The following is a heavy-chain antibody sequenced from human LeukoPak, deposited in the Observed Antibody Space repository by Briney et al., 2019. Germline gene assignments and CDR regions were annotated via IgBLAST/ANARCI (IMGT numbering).Heavy chain of an antibody. V-gene: IGHV3-23*01. CDR1: GFTFGSYA. J-gene: IGHJ4*02. CDR2: ISGSGGST. CDR3: AIYDRAPACFDY. D-gene: IGHD5/OR15-5a*01. Sequence: SGGSLRLSCAASGFTFGSYAMSWVRQAPGKGLEWVSAISGSGGSTYYADSVKGRFTISRDNSKNTLYLQMNSLRAEDTAVYYCAIYDRAPACFDYWGQGTLVTVSS.